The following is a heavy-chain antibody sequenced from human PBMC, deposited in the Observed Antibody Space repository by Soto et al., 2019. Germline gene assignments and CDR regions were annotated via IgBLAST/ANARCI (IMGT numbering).Heavy chain of an antibody. CDR3: ARDRPIVATSGYGMDV. CDR1: GGSISSYY. V-gene: IGHV4-4*07. J-gene: IGHJ6*02. D-gene: IGHD5-12*01. CDR2: VYTSGST. Sequence: QVQLQESGPGLVKPSETLSLTCTVSGGSISSYYWSWIRQPAGKGLEWIGRVYTSGSTNYNPSLMSRVTMSVDTSKNQFSLKLNSVTAADTAVYYCARDRPIVATSGYGMDVWGQGTAVTVSS.